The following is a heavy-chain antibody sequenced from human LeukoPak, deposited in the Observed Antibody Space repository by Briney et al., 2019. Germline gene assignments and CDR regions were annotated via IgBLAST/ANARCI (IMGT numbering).Heavy chain of an antibody. CDR1: GFTFSSYG. J-gene: IGHJ4*02. CDR2: IRYDGSNK. V-gene: IGHV3-30*02. CDR3: AKFGYCSGGSRLDY. Sequence: GGSLRLSCAASGFTFSSYGMHWVSHAPGKGLEWVGFIRYDGSNKYYADSVKGRFTISRDNSKNTLYLQMNSLRAEDTAVYYCAKFGYCSGGSRLDYWGQGTLVTVSS. D-gene: IGHD2-15*01.